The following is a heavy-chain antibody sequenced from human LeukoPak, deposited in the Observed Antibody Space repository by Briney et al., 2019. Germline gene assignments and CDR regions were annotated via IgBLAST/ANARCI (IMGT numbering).Heavy chain of an antibody. V-gene: IGHV4-4*07. D-gene: IGHD3-3*02. CDR2: IYTSGST. J-gene: IGHJ5*02. CDR3: ARAIFGVVTPSSWFDP. Sequence: PSETLSLTCTVSGGSISSYYWSWIRQPAGKGLEWIGRIYTSGSTNYNPSLKSRVTMSVDTSKNQFSLKLSSVTAADTAVYYCARAIFGVVTPSSWFDPWGQGTLVTVSS. CDR1: GGSISSYY.